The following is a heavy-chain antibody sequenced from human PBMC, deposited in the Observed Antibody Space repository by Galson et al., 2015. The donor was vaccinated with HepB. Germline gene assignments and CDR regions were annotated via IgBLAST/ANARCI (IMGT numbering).Heavy chain of an antibody. J-gene: IGHJ6*02. D-gene: IGHD2/OR15-2a*01. CDR1: GFTFSSYE. V-gene: IGHV3-48*03. CDR3: ARALSRHYYYGMDV. Sequence: SLRLSCAASGFTFSSYEMNWVRQAPGKGLEWVSYISSSGSTIYYADSVKGRFTISRDNAKNSLYLRMNSLRAEDTAVYYCARALSRHYYYGMDVWGQGTTVTVSS. CDR2: ISSSGSTI.